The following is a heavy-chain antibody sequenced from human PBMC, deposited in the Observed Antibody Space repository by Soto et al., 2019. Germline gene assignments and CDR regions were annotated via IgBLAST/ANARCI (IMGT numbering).Heavy chain of an antibody. CDR3: ARGERYSSSWHDPSWFDP. J-gene: IGHJ5*02. CDR2: INAGNGNT. CDR1: GYTFTNYA. D-gene: IGHD6-13*01. V-gene: IGHV1-3*01. Sequence: ASVKVSCKASGYTFTNYAIHWVRQAPGQGLEWMGWINAGNGNTRYSQKFQGRVTVTRDTSASTAYMELSSLTSEDTALYYCARGERYSSSWHDPSWFDPWGQGTLVTVSS.